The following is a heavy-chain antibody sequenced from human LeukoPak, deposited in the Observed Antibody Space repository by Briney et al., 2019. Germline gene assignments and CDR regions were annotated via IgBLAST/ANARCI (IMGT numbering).Heavy chain of an antibody. V-gene: IGHV4-39*01. Sequence: PSETLSLTCTVSGGSVSSSSYYWGWIRQPPGKGLEWIGSIYYSGSTYYNPSLNSRVTISVDTSKNQFSLKLSSVTAADTAVYYCATHYYDSSGYWNAFDIWGQGTMVTVSS. CDR1: GGSVSSSSYY. CDR2: IYYSGST. J-gene: IGHJ3*02. CDR3: ATHYYDSSGYWNAFDI. D-gene: IGHD3-22*01.